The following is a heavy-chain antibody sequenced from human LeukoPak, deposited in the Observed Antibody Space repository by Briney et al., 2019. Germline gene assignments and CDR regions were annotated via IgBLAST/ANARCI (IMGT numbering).Heavy chain of an antibody. CDR3: ARGLGGYYYGYYFDY. D-gene: IGHD3-22*01. J-gene: IGHJ4*02. CDR2: INHSGST. V-gene: IGHV4-34*01. Sequence: SETLSLTCAVYGGSFSGYYWSWIRQPPGKGLEWIGEINHSGSTNYNPSLKSRVTISVDTSKNQFSLKLSSVTAADTAVYYCARGLGGYYYGYYFDYWGRGNLVTVSS. CDR1: GGSFSGYY.